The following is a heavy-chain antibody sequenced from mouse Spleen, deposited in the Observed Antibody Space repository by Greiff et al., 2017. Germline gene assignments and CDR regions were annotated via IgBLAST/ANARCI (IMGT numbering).Heavy chain of an antibody. CDR2: ISYDGSN. V-gene: IGHV3-6*01. D-gene: IGHD4-1*01. CDR1: GYSITSGYY. J-gene: IGHJ2*01. Sequence: ESGPGLVKPSQSLSLTCSVTGYSITSGYYWNWIRQFPGNKLEWMGYISYDGSNNYNPSLKNRISITRDTSKNQFFLKLNSVTTEDTATYYCARDGNWDWGQGTTLTVSS. CDR3: ARDGNWD.